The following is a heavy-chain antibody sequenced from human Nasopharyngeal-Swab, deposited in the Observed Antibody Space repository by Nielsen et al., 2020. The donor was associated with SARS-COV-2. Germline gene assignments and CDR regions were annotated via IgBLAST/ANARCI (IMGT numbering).Heavy chain of an antibody. Sequence: SVKVSCKASGGTFSSYAISWVRQAPGQGLEWMGGIIPIFGTANYAQKFQGRVTITADESTSPAYIELSSLRSENTAVYYCARDLRRIRAPRGLFGPWGKGTLVTVSS. CDR1: GGTFSSYA. V-gene: IGHV1-69*13. D-gene: IGHD3-3*01. CDR2: IIPIFGTA. J-gene: IGHJ5*02. CDR3: ARDLRRIRAPRGLFGP.